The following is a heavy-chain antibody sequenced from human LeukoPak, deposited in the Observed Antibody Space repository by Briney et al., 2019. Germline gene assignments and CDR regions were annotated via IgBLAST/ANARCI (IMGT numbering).Heavy chain of an antibody. CDR3: ARGRGGSYHY. V-gene: IGHV3-74*01. CDR2: INTDGSTT. J-gene: IGHJ4*02. Sequence: PGGSLRLSCAASGFTFSSYAMSWVRQAPGKGLVWVSRINTDGSTTTYADSVKGRFTISRDNAKNTLYLQMNSLRVEDTAVYYCARGRGGSYHYWGQGTLVTVSS. CDR1: GFTFSSYA. D-gene: IGHD1-26*01.